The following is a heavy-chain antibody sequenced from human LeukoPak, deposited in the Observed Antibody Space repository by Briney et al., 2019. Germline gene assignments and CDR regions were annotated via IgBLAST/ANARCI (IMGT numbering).Heavy chain of an antibody. J-gene: IGHJ4*02. CDR3: ARGVLWFGELLSPKFDY. CDR2: IYHSGST. D-gene: IGHD3-10*01. CDR1: GGSISSSNW. Sequence: SETLSLTCAVSGGSISSSNWWSWVRQPPGKGLEWIGEIYHSGSTNYNPSLKSRVTISVDTSKNQFSLKLSSVTAADTAVYYCARGVLWFGELLSPKFDYWGQGTLVTVSS. V-gene: IGHV4-4*02.